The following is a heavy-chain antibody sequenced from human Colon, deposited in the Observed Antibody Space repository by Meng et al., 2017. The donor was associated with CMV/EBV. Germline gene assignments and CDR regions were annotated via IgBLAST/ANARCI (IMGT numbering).Heavy chain of an antibody. D-gene: IGHD2-2*01. CDR1: GFTFMNDE. CDR3: AKDLVREIVPAALVLDV. Sequence: GGSLRLSCVGSGFTFMNDEMNWVRQAPGKGLEWVAYISSSGSTRLYADSVKGRFTVSRDNAKNSVYLQMNSLRDEDTAVYYCAKDLVREIVPAALVLDVWGQGTTVTV. J-gene: IGHJ6*02. V-gene: IGHV3-48*03. CDR2: ISSSGSTR.